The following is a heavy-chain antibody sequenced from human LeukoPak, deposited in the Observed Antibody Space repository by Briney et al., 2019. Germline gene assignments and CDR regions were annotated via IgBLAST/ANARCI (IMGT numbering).Heavy chain of an antibody. J-gene: IGHJ4*02. Sequence: GGSLRLSCAASGFSFGYYGMNWVRQAPGKGLEWISYISSGSVTIYYTGSVQGRFFISRDDAKSSLYLQVNSLRVEDTAVYYCARVASAWADDYWGQGALVTVSS. CDR3: ARVASAWADDY. CDR1: GFSFGYYG. V-gene: IGHV3-48*01. D-gene: IGHD6-19*01. CDR2: ISSGSVTI.